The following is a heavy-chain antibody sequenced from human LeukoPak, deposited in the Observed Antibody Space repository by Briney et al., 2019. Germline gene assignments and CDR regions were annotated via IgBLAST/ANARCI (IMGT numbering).Heavy chain of an antibody. Sequence: GGSLRLSCAASGFTFSSYAMHWVRQAPGKGLEWVAVISYDGSNKYYADSVKGRFTISRDNSKNTLYLQMNSLRAEDTAVYYCAREGSTGYSLAEEKGVFDYWGQGTLVTVSS. CDR2: ISYDGSNK. CDR1: GFTFSSYA. J-gene: IGHJ4*02. V-gene: IGHV3-30*01. CDR3: AREGSTGYSLAEEKGVFDY. D-gene: IGHD3-9*01.